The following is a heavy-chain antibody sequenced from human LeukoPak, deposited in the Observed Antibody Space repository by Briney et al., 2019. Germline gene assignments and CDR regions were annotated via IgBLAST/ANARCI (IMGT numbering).Heavy chain of an antibody. CDR3: AKEGITGADS. Sequence: PGGSLTLSCTASGFPFNRFAMSWVRQAPGQGLAWVSAISGGGDAHYADSVKGRFTISRDNSKNTLFLHMNNLTADDTALYYCAKEGITGADSRGQGTLVSVSS. V-gene: IGHV3-23*01. J-gene: IGHJ4*02. CDR1: GFPFNRFA. CDR2: ISGGGDA.